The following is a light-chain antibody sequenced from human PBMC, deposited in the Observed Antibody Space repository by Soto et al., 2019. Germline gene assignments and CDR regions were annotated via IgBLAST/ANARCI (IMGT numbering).Light chain of an antibody. CDR2: DVT. CDR1: SSDVGGYNY. J-gene: IGLJ2*01. Sequence: QSALTQPRSVSGSPGQSVTISCTGTSSDVGGYNYVSWYQQHPGKAPKLMIYDVTKRPSGVPDRFSGSKSGNTASLTISGLQADDEADYFCCSSAGSSTFVVFGGGTKVTVL. CDR3: CSSAGSSTFVV. V-gene: IGLV2-11*01.